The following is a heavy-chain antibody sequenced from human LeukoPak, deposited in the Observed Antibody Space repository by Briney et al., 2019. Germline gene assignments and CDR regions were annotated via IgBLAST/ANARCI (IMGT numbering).Heavy chain of an antibody. D-gene: IGHD6-13*01. Sequence: SETLSLTCTVSGGSISSHYWRWIRQPPGKGLEWIGYIYYSESTNYNPSLKSRVTISVDTSKNQFSLKLSSVTAADTAVYYCARVQAAAGTSADERDHNWFDPWGQGTLVTVSS. CDR1: GGSISSHY. CDR2: IYYSEST. CDR3: ARVQAAAGTSADERDHNWFDP. V-gene: IGHV4-59*11. J-gene: IGHJ5*02.